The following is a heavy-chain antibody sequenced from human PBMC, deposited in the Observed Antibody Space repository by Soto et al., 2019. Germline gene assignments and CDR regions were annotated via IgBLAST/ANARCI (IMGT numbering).Heavy chain of an antibody. CDR1: GYSFTDYH. D-gene: IGHD2-8*01. V-gene: IGHV1-2*04. CDR3: ARGDSTDCSNGVCSFFYNHDMDV. Sequence: ASVKVSCKASGYSFTDYHIHWVRQAPGQGPEWLGRINPKSGGTSTAQKFQGWVTMTTDTSISTASMELTRLTSDDTAIYYCARGDSTDCSNGVCSFFYNHDMDVWGQGTTVTVSS. J-gene: IGHJ6*02. CDR2: INPKSGGT.